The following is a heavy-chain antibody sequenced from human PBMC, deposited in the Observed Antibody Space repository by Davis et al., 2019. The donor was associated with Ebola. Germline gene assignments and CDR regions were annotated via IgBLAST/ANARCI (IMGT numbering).Heavy chain of an antibody. J-gene: IGHJ4*02. CDR3: ARGSSYSGYDWDY. V-gene: IGHV3-13*01. D-gene: IGHD5-12*01. CDR1: GFTFSSYD. Sequence: GESLKISCAASGFTFSSYDMHWVRQATGKGLEWVSAIGTAGDTYYPGSVKGRFTISGENAKNSLYLQMNSLRAGDTAVYYCARGSSYSGYDWDYWGQGTLVTVSS. CDR2: IGTAGDT.